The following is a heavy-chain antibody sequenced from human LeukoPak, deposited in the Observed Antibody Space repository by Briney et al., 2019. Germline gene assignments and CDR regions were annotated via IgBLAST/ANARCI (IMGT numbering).Heavy chain of an antibody. CDR3: ARFQSSSSWDYYYGLDV. Sequence: PSETLSLTCTVSGYFISSGYYWGWIRQSPGKGLEWIGTMFHSGNTYYNPSLNSRVTLSVDTSKNQVSLKLSSVTAADTAVYYCARFQSSSSWDYYYGLDVWGQGTTVTVSS. D-gene: IGHD2-2*01. J-gene: IGHJ6*02. CDR1: GYFISSGYY. CDR2: MFHSGNT. V-gene: IGHV4-38-2*02.